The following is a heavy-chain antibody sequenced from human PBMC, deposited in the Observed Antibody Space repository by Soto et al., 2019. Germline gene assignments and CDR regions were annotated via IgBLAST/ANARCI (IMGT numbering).Heavy chain of an antibody. D-gene: IGHD2-21*02. CDR1: GYTFTSYY. J-gene: IGHJ4*02. CDR2: INPSGGST. Sequence: APVKVSCKASGYTFTSYYMHWVRQAPGQGLEWMGIINPSGGSTSYAQKFQGRVTMTRDTSTSTVYMELSSLRSEDTAVYYCARDLAPLAYCGGDCKFGFDYCGEGTLVTVSS. CDR3: ARDLAPLAYCGGDCKFGFDY. V-gene: IGHV1-46*01.